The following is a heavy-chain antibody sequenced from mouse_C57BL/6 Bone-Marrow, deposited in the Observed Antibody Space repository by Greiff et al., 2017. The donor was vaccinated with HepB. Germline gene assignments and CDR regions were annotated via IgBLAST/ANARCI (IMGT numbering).Heavy chain of an antibody. Sequence: QVQLKQPGTELVKPGASVKLSCKASGYTFTSYWMHWVKQRPGQGLEWIGNINPSNGGTNYNEKFKSKATLTVDKSSSTAYMQLSSLTSEDSAVYDCARSYYSNYYAMDYWGQGTSVTVSS. CDR2: INPSNGGT. CDR3: ARSYYSNYYAMDY. D-gene: IGHD2-5*01. J-gene: IGHJ4*01. CDR1: GYTFTSYW. V-gene: IGHV1-53*01.